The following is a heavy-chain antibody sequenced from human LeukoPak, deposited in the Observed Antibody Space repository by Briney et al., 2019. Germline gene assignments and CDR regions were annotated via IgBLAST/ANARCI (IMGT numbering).Heavy chain of an antibody. CDR2: IYYSGST. Sequence: KPSETLSLTCTVSGGSISSSSYYWGWIRQPPGKGLEWIGSIYYSGSTYYNPSLKSRVTISVDTSKNQFSLKLSSVTAADTAVYYCAREGVFYDSSGYSHYYDYWGQGTLVTVSS. CDR3: AREGVFYDSSGYSHYYDY. J-gene: IGHJ4*02. D-gene: IGHD3-22*01. V-gene: IGHV4-39*07. CDR1: GGSISSSSYY.